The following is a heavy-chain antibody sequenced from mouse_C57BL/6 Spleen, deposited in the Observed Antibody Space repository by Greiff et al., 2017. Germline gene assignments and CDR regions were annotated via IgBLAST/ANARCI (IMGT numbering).Heavy chain of an antibody. V-gene: IGHV1-53*01. CDR3: ASQLGRGWYFDV. CDR1: GYTFTCYW. D-gene: IGHD4-1*02. CDR2: INPSNGGT. J-gene: IGHJ1*03. Sequence: QFQLQQPGTELVKPGASVKLSCKASGYTFTCYWMHWVKQRPGQGLEWIGNINPSNGGTNYNEKFKSKATLTVDKSSSTAYVQRSSLTSEDSAVYSCASQLGRGWYFDVWGTGTTVTVSS.